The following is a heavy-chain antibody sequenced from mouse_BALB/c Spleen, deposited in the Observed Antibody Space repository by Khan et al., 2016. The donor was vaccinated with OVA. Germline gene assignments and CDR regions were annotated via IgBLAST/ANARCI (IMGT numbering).Heavy chain of an antibody. CDR1: GYTFINYR. CDR3: ARRGLRWDFDY. V-gene: IGHV1-4*01. J-gene: IGHJ2*01. D-gene: IGHD1-1*01. Sequence: VQLQQSGAELAKPGASVKMSCKASGYTFINYRILWVEQRPGQGLEWIGYINPSTGYTEYNQNFKDKATLTADKSSSTAYMQLSSLTSEDSAVYYCARRGLRWDFDYWGQGTTLTVSS. CDR2: INPSTGYT.